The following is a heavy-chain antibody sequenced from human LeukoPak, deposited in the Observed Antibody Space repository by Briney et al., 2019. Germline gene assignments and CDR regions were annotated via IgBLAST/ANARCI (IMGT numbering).Heavy chain of an antibody. CDR2: IWYDGSKK. CDR3: ACPFLGGMDV. V-gene: IGHV3-33*01. CDR1: GFIFRSYG. D-gene: IGHD3-3*01. J-gene: IGHJ6*02. Sequence: PGGSLRLSCAASGFIFRSYGMHWVRQAPGKGLEWVAVIWYDGSKKYYADSVEGRFTISRDNSKNTLYLQLNSLRAEDTAVYYCACPFLGGMDVWGQGTTVTVSS.